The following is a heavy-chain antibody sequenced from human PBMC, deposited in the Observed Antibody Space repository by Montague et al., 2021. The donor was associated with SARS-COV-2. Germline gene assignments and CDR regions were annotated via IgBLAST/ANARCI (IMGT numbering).Heavy chain of an antibody. CDR1: GFTFNKYA. D-gene: IGHD2-2*01. V-gene: IGHV3-23*01. CDR3: AKGTCSTTSCYQNLVFDY. J-gene: IGHJ4*02. Sequence: SLRLSCAASGFTFNKYAMTWVRQAPGKGLKWVSVISGIVVTTIYAASVKGRFTISRDNSMNTLYLQMNSLRAENTAVYYCAKGTCSTTSCYQNLVFDYWGQGALVTVSS. CDR2: ISGIVVTT.